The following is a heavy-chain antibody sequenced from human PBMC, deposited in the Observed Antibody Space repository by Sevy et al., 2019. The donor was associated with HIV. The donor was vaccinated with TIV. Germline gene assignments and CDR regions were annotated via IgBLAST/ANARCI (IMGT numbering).Heavy chain of an antibody. V-gene: IGHV3-11*04. CDR1: GFTFSDYY. Sequence: GGSLRLSCAASGFTFSDYYMTWIRQTPVKGLEWVSYISSSGTTIYYTDSVKGRFTISRDNAKNSLYLQMNSLRVEDTAVYYCARVRYDSALYYFDYWGQGTLVTVSS. CDR3: ARVRYDSALYYFDY. J-gene: IGHJ4*02. D-gene: IGHD6-19*01. CDR2: ISSSGTTI.